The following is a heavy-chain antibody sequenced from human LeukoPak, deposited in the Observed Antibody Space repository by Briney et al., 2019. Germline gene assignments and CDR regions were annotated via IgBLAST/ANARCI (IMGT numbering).Heavy chain of an antibody. CDR1: GFTFSSYS. J-gene: IGHJ4*02. D-gene: IGHD5-18*01. CDR2: ISSSTSYI. V-gene: IGHV3-21*01. Sequence: GGSLRLSCAASGFTFSSYSMNWIRQAPGKGLEWVSSISSSTSYIYYADSVKGRFTISKDNAKNSLYLQMNSLRAEDTAVYYCARDPRDTATSYYFDYWGQGTLVTVSS. CDR3: ARDPRDTATSYYFDY.